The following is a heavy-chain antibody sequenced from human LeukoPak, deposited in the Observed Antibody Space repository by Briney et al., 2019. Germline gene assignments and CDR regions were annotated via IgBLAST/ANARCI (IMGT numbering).Heavy chain of an antibody. V-gene: IGHV1-8*01. CDR3: ARAPAAGTDFFDY. CDR1: GYTFTSYD. Sequence: ASVKVSCKASGYTFTSYDINWVRQATGQGLEWMGWMNPNSGNTGYAQKFQGRVTMTRNTSISTVYMELSSLRSEDTAVYYCARAPAAGTDFFDYWGQGTLVTVSS. D-gene: IGHD6-13*01. J-gene: IGHJ4*02. CDR2: MNPNSGNT.